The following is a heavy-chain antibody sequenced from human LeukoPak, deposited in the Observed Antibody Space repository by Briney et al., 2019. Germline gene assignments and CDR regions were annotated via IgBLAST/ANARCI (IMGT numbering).Heavy chain of an antibody. J-gene: IGHJ3*02. CDR2: ISYDGSNK. CDR1: GFTFSSYA. CDR3: ARLTSDCSSTSCYWFGAFDI. Sequence: GGSLRLSCAASGFTFSSYATHWVRQAPGKGLEWVAVISYDGSNKYYADSVKGRFTISRDNSKNTLYLQMNSLRAEDTAVYYCARLTSDCSSTSCYWFGAFDIWGQGTMVTVSS. D-gene: IGHD2-2*01. V-gene: IGHV3-30-3*01.